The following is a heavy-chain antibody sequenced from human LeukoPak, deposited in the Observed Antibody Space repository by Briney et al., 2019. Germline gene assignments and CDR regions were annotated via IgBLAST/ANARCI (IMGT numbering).Heavy chain of an antibody. Sequence: SVKVSCQASGGTFSSYAISWVRQAPGHGREWMGGIIPFFGTANYAQKFQGRVTITADESTSTAYMELSSLRSEDTAVYYCARESSSAFDYWGQGTLVTVSS. CDR1: GGTFSSYA. CDR2: IIPFFGTA. CDR3: ARESSSAFDY. V-gene: IGHV1-69*01. D-gene: IGHD6-6*01. J-gene: IGHJ4*02.